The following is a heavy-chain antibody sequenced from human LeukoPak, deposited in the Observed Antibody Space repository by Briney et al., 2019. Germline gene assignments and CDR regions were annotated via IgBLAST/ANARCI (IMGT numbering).Heavy chain of an antibody. V-gene: IGHV4-39*07. CDR2: IYYSGST. CDR3: ARKAAILVAAGIHHYFGMDV. J-gene: IGHJ6*02. D-gene: IGHD2-15*01. CDR1: GFTFSSYS. Sequence: SGGSLRLSCAASGFTFSSYSMNWVRQAPGKGLEWIGSIYYSGSTYYNPSLKSRVTISVDTSKNQFSLKLSSVTAADTAVYYCARKAAILVAAGIHHYFGMDVWGQGTTVTVSS.